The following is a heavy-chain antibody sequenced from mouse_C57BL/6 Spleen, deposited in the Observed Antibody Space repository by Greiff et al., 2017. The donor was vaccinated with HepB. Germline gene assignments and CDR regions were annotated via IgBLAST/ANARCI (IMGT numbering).Heavy chain of an antibody. Sequence: VQLQQSGPELVKPGASVKISCKASGYSFTDYNMNWVKQSNGKSLEWIGVINPNYGTTSYNPKFKGKATSTEDQSSSTAYMQLNSLTSEDSAVYYCASLYYDYDVAMDYWGQGTSVTVSS. CDR3: ASLYYDYDVAMDY. CDR1: GYSFTDYN. J-gene: IGHJ4*01. CDR2: INPNYGTT. V-gene: IGHV1-39*01. D-gene: IGHD2-4*01.